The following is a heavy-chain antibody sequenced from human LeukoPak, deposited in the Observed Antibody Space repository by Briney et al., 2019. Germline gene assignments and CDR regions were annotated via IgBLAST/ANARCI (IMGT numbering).Heavy chain of an antibody. CDR1: GYTLTELS. D-gene: IGHD7-27*01. CDR3: APTGITRPYDAFDI. Sequence: ASVKVSCKVSGYTLTELSMHWVRQAPGKGLEWMGGFDPEDGETIYAQKFQGRVTMTEDTSTDTAYMELSSLRSEGTAVYYCAPTGITRPYDAFDIWGQGTMVTVSS. J-gene: IGHJ3*02. CDR2: FDPEDGET. V-gene: IGHV1-24*01.